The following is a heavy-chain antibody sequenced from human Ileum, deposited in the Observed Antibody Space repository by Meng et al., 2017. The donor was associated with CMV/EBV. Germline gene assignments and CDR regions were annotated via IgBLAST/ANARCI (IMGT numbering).Heavy chain of an antibody. J-gene: IGHJ6*02. V-gene: IGHV1-2*02. CDR2: INPNSGGT. Sequence: ASVKVSCKTSGYTFTDYYIHWVRQAPGQGLEWMGWINPNSGGTNYAQESQGRVTMTRDASISTAYMDLSRLGGDDTAIYYCARDHCTGTTYYSPLLSMDVWGQGTTVTVSS. CDR3: ARDHCTGTTYYSPLLSMDV. D-gene: IGHD2-8*02. CDR1: GYTFTDYY.